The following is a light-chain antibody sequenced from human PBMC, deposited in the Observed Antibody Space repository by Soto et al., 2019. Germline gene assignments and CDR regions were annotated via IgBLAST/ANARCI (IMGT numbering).Light chain of an antibody. V-gene: IGLV1-47*01. Sequence: QSVLTQPPSASGTPGQRVTISCSGSSSNIGSYIVYWYQKLPGTAHKLLVYSSNQRHSGVPDRFSDSKSGTSASLAISGLRSGDEADYFCAAWDDSLSAVLFGGGTKLTVL. CDR3: AAWDDSLSAVL. CDR1: SSNIGSYI. J-gene: IGLJ2*01. CDR2: SSN.